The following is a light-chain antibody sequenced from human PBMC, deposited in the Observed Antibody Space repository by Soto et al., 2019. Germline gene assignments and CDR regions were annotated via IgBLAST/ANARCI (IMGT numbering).Light chain of an antibody. CDR3: TSYTSSSTLV. CDR2: EVT. V-gene: IGLV2-14*02. CDR1: SXDVGSYDL. J-gene: IGLJ1*01. Sequence: QSVLTQPASMSGSPGQSITISCTGTSXDVGSYDLVSWYQQHPGKAPKLIIYEVTERPSGVSNRFSGSKSGSTASLTISGLQAEDEADYYCTSYTSSSTLVFGTGTKVTVL.